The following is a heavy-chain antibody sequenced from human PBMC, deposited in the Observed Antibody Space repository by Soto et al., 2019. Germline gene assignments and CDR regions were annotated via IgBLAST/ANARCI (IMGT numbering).Heavy chain of an antibody. CDR2: ISNSDYTT. Sequence: QVHLVASGGGLVKPGGSLRLSCVASGITLSDNYMTWIRQAPGKGLEWLSYISNSDYTTYYADSVKGRSTISRDNAKNSLYLQLNGLRVEDTAVYYCASGKWSLDYWGQGILVTVSS. CDR3: ASGKWSLDY. D-gene: IGHD2-8*01. CDR1: GITLSDNY. J-gene: IGHJ4*02. V-gene: IGHV3-11*01.